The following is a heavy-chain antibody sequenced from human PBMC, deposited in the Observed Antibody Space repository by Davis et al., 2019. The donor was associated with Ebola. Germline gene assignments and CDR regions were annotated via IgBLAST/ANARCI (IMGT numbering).Heavy chain of an antibody. D-gene: IGHD2-21*01. CDR2: ISHDGGSK. J-gene: IGHJ6*02. CDR3: AREGCGGDCYSMLYYFYGMDV. Sequence: GESLKISCAASGFTFSSHAMHWVRQVPGKGLEWVAFISHDGGSKNYADSVKGRFTISRDNSKNTLYVEMNSLRAEDTAVYYCAREGCGGDCYSMLYYFYGMDVWGQGTTVTVSS. V-gene: IGHV3-30-3*01. CDR1: GFTFSSHA.